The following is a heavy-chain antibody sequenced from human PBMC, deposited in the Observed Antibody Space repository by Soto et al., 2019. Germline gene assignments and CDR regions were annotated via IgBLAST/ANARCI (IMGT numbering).Heavy chain of an antibody. J-gene: IGHJ4*02. CDR1: GGSISSND. V-gene: IGHV4-59*01. CDR3: ARYRREAVAGYTLDN. CDR2: VYNSGST. Sequence: TLSLTCTVSGGSISSNDWTWIRQPPGKGLEWIGYVYNSGSTNYNPSLKSRVTISEDTSKSQFSLKVNSMTAADTAVYYCARYRREAVAGYTLDNWGQGILVTVSS. D-gene: IGHD6-13*01.